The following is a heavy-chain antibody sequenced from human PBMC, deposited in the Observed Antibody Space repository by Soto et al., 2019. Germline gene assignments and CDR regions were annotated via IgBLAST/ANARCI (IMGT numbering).Heavy chain of an antibody. J-gene: IGHJ6*02. V-gene: IGHV4-31*01. CDR2: IYYSGST. CDR1: GGSISSGGYY. CDR3: XXXXXXXXFYGMDV. Sequence: QVQLQESGPGLVKPSQTLSLTCTVSGGSISSGGYYWSWIRQHPGKGLEWIGYIYYSGSTYYNPSLXXXXXXXXXXXXXXXXXXXXXXXXXXXXXXXXXXXXXXXXFYGMDVWGQGTTVTVSS.